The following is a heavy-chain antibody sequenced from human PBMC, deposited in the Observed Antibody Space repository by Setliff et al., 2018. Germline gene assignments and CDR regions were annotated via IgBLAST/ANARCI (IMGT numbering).Heavy chain of an antibody. CDR2: ISSSSSSI. V-gene: IGHV3-48*01. CDR1: GFTFSSYS. D-gene: IGHD3-3*01. Sequence: PGGSLRLSCATSGFTFSSYSMNWVRQAPGKGLEWVSYISSSSSSIYYADSVKGRFTISRDNGKNSLFLQMSSLRAEDTAVYYCAKDGDYNFWSGYFRAYYYYYYMDVWGKGTTVTVSS. CDR3: AKDGDYNFWSGYFRAYYYYYYMDV. J-gene: IGHJ6*03.